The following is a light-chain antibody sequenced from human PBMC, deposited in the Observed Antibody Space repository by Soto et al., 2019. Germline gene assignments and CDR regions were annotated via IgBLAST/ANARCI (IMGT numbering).Light chain of an antibody. CDR1: QSVSSY. CDR2: DAS. V-gene: IGKV3-11*01. Sequence: EIVLTQSPATLSLSPEERATLSCRDSQSVSSYLAWYQQKPGQAPRLLIYDASNRATGIPARFSGSGSGTVFTLTISSLEPEDFAVYYCQQRSNWPLTFGGGTKVEIK. CDR3: QQRSNWPLT. J-gene: IGKJ4*01.